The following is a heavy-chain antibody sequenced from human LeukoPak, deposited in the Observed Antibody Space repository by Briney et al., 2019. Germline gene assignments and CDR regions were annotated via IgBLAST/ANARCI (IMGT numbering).Heavy chain of an antibody. V-gene: IGHV3-9*01. CDR1: GFTFDDYA. CDR2: ISWNSGSI. J-gene: IGHJ3*02. CDR3: ARDGLLWFGVIFDI. D-gene: IGHD3-10*01. Sequence: GRSLRLSCAASGFTFDDYAMHWVRQAPGKGLEWVSGISWNSGSIGYADSVKGRFTISRDNAKNSLYLQMNSLRAEDTAVYYCARDGLLWFGVIFDIWGQGTMVTVSS.